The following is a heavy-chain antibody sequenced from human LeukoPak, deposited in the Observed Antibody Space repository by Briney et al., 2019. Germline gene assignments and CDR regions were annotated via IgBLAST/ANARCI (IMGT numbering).Heavy chain of an antibody. CDR3: AKGSPTAMIVVRKALDY. Sequence: GGSLRLSCAASGFTFSSFAMSWVRQPPGKGLEWVSAISSSGDNTYYADSVRGRFTISRYNSKNTLYLQMNSLRADDTAVYDFAKGSPTAMIVVRKALDYWGQGTLVTVSS. D-gene: IGHD3-22*01. CDR1: GFTFSSFA. CDR2: ISSSGDNT. J-gene: IGHJ4*02. V-gene: IGHV3-23*01.